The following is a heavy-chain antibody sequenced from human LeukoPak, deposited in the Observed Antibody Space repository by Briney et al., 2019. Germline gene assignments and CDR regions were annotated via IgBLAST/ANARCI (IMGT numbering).Heavy chain of an antibody. D-gene: IGHD6-19*01. J-gene: IGHJ4*02. CDR3: ARRGSGWYFDY. Sequence: PSETLSLTCTVSGGSISSNSYYWGWIRQPPGKGLEWIGSIYYSGSTYYNPSLKSRVTISVDTSKNQFSLKLSSVTAADTAVYYCARRGSGWYFDYWGQGTLVTVSS. CDR2: IYYSGST. CDR1: GGSISSNSYY. V-gene: IGHV4-39*07.